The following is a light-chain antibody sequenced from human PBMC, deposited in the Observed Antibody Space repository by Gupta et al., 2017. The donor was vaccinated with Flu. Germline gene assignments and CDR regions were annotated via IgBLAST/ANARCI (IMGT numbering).Light chain of an antibody. V-gene: IGLV2-11*01. CDR1: SNDVGGSNR. Sequence: QSATTQPRSVSGSHGQSVTIPCTGTSNDVGGSNRVSWYQQRPGKAPKLILYDVTERPSGVPDRFSGSKSGNTASLTIAGLQADDEADYYCSSHAGRVTWVFGTGTTVTVL. CDR3: SSHAGRVTWV. J-gene: IGLJ1*01. CDR2: DVT.